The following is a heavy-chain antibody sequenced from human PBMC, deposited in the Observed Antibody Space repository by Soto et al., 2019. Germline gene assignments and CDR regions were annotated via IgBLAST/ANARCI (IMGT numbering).Heavy chain of an antibody. CDR1: GFTFSDFG. D-gene: IGHD3-10*01. CDR3: AYPREGHWLVFAH. Sequence: PGGSLRLSCVVSGFTFSDFGMHWVRQSPGEGLAWVASISNDGLDRYYSESVKGRFTISRDDSKNTVFLQMNSLKVEDTAAYFGAYPREGHWLVFAHWGQRTLVTVSS. CDR2: ISNDGLDR. V-gene: IGHV3-30*19. J-gene: IGHJ4*02.